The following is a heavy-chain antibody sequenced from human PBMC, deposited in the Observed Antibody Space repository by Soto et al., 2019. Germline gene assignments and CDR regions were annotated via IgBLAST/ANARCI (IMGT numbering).Heavy chain of an antibody. Sequence: GASVKVSCKASGYTFTSYAMHWVRQAPGKRLEWMGWINAGNANTKYSQKFQGRVTITRDTSASTAYMELSSLRSEHTSVYYCASSSAAGTGVYFDYWGQGTLVTVS. CDR1: GYTFTSYA. V-gene: IGHV1-3*01. CDR2: INAGNANT. D-gene: IGHD6-13*01. J-gene: IGHJ4*02. CDR3: ASSSAAGTGVYFDY.